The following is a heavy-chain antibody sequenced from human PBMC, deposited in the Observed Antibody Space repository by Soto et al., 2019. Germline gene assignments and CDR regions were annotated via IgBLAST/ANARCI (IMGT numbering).Heavy chain of an antibody. CDR3: ARSITFGGVPL. D-gene: IGHD3-16*01. Sequence: EVQLVESGGGLVQPGGSLRLSCAASGFTVSSNYMSWVRQAPGKGPEWVSVIYSGGSTYYSDSVKGRFSISRDNSKNTLYLQMTSLSAEDTALYYCARSITFGGVPLWGQGPLVTVSS. V-gene: IGHV3-66*01. J-gene: IGHJ4*02. CDR2: IYSGGST. CDR1: GFTVSSNY.